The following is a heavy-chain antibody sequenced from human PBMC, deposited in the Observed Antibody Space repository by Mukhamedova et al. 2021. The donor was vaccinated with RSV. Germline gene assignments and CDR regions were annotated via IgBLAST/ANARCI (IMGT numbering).Heavy chain of an antibody. CDR2: IDSDGSST. J-gene: IGHJ3*02. Sequence: VSRIDSDGSSTSYADSVKGRFTISRDNAKNTLYLQMNSLGAEDTAVYYCARDLGYYDSSGNYNPDAFDIWGPGTMVTVSS. D-gene: IGHD3-22*01. V-gene: IGHV3-74*01. CDR3: ARDLGYYDSSGNYNPDAFDI.